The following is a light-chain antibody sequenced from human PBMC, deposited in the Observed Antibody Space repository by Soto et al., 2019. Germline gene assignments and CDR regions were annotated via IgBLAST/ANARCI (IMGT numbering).Light chain of an antibody. CDR1: QGVSNY. CDR2: AAS. J-gene: IGKJ3*01. CDR3: QQRSNWPPFT. Sequence: DIQMTQSPPSLSASVGDRITFTCRASQGVSNYLAWYQQKPGRSPKLLIYAASTLQSGVPSRFSGSGSGREFTLTISSLQPEDVATYYCQQRSNWPPFTFGPGTKVDIK. V-gene: IGKV1-27*01.